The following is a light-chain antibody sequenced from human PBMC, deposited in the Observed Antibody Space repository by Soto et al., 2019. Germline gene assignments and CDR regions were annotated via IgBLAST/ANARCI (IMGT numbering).Light chain of an antibody. Sequence: TKSPGTMTLSPGKRATLSCRAIQSVSSSYLAWYQQKPGQAPRLLIYGASTRAAGIPARFSGSGSGTDFTLTISSLEPEDFAFYYCQQRSNWPPITFGQGTRLEIK. V-gene: IGKV3D-20*02. CDR2: GAS. CDR1: QSVSSSY. J-gene: IGKJ5*01. CDR3: QQRSNWPPIT.